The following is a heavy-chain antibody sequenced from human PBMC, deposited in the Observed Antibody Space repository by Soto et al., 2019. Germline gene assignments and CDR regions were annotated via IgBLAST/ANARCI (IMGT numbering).Heavy chain of an antibody. CDR1: GFTFSSYA. V-gene: IGHV3-30-3*01. CDR3: ARGRVRFLEWFITNDAFDI. J-gene: IGHJ3*02. D-gene: IGHD3-3*01. Sequence: GGSLRLSCAASGFTFSSYAMRWVRQAPGKGLEWVAVISYDGSNKYYADSVKGRFTISRDNSKNTLYLQMNSLRTEDTAVYYCARGRVRFLEWFITNDAFDIWGQGTMVTVSS. CDR2: ISYDGSNK.